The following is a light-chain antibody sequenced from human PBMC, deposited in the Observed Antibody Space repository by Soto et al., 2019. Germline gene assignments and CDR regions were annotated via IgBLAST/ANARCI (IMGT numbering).Light chain of an antibody. CDR2: EVS. J-gene: IGLJ2*01. CDR3: SSYTSSYNPVV. CDR1: SSDVGGYNF. V-gene: IGLV2-14*01. Sequence: QSALTQPASVSGSPGQSITISCTGTSSDVGGYNFVSWYQQYPGKAPKLMIYEVSNRPSGVSRRFSGSKSGNTASLTISGLQTEDEADYYCSSYTSSYNPVVFGGGTKLTVL.